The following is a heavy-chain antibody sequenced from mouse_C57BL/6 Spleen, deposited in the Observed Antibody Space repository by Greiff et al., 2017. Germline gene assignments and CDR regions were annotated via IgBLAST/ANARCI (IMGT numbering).Heavy chain of an antibody. CDR2: IYPRSGNT. V-gene: IGHV1-81*01. CDR1: GYTFTSYG. Sequence: QVQLKESGAELARPGASVKLSCKASGYTFTSYGISWVKQRTGQGLEWIGAIYPRSGNTYYNEKFKGKATLTADKSSSTAYMELRSLTSEDSAVYFCARGDNYYGSSLDAMDYWGQGTSVTVSS. CDR3: ARGDNYYGSSLDAMDY. J-gene: IGHJ4*01. D-gene: IGHD1-1*01.